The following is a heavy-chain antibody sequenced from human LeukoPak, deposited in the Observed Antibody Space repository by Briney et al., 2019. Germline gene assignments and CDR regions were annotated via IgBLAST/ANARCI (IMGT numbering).Heavy chain of an antibody. D-gene: IGHD5-12*01. CDR2: ISTSSSYI. V-gene: IGHV3-21*01. Sequence: PGGSLRLSCTASGFTFNGYSMNWAREAPGKGLEWVSSISTSSSYIYYADSVKGRFTISRNNPKNSLYLQMNSLRAEDTAVYYCARDRLVATSYYYYGMDVWGQGTTVTVSS. CDR3: ARDRLVATSYYYYGMDV. J-gene: IGHJ6*02. CDR1: GFTFNGYS.